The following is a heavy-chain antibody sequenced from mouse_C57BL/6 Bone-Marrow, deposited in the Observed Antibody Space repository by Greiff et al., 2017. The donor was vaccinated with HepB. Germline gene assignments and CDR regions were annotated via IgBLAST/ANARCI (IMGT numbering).Heavy chain of an antibody. J-gene: IGHJ3*01. CDR3: ANLLRGAY. V-gene: IGHV1-19*01. CDR2: INPYNGGT. CDR1: GYTFTDYY. D-gene: IGHD1-1*01. Sequence: EVKLMESGPVLVKPGASVKMSCKASGYTFTDYYMNWVKQSHGKSLEWIGVINPYNGGTSYNQKFKGKATLTVDKSSSTAYMELNSLTSEDSAVYYCANLLRGAYWGQGTLVTVSA.